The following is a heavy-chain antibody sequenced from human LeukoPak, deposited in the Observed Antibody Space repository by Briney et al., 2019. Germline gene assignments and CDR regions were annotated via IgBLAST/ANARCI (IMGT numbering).Heavy chain of an antibody. J-gene: IGHJ4*02. CDR3: ARTRAYYYGSGSYPFDY. Sequence: ASVKVSCKASGYTFTGYYMHWVRQAPGQGLEWMGWINPNSGGTNYAQKFQGRVTMTRDTSISTAYMELSRLRSDDTAVYYCARTRAYYYGSGSYPFDYWGQGTLVPVSS. CDR1: GYTFTGYY. CDR2: INPNSGGT. V-gene: IGHV1-2*02. D-gene: IGHD3-10*01.